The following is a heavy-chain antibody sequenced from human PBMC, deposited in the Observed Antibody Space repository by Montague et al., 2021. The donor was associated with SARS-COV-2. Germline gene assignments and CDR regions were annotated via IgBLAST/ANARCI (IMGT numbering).Heavy chain of an antibody. J-gene: IGHJ6*02. D-gene: IGHD6-13*01. CDR3: GRAVAAVGGPVDYYYFDGMDV. CDR2: INSHSGGT. Sequence: SVKVSCKASGYIFTGHYVLWVRQAPGQGLEWMGWINSHSGGTRYAQKFQGRVTLTRDTSINTAYMELSRLRFDDTAVYYCGRAVAAVGGPVDYYYFDGMDVWGQGITVTVSS. CDR1: GYIFTGHY. V-gene: IGHV1-2*02.